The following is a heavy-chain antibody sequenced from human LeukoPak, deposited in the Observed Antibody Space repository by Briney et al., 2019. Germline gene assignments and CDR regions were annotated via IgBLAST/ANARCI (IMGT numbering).Heavy chain of an antibody. CDR2: IYYSGST. J-gene: IGHJ6*02. D-gene: IGHD6-13*01. CDR3: ARAEYSSSWPKKIYYYYGMDV. V-gene: IGHV4-59*01. CDR1: GGPISSYY. Sequence: SETLSLTCTVSGGPISSYYWSWIRQPPGKGLEWIGYIYYSGSTNYNPSLKSRVTISVDTSKNQFSLKLSSVTAADTAVYYCARAEYSSSWPKKIYYYYGMDVWGQGTTVTVSS.